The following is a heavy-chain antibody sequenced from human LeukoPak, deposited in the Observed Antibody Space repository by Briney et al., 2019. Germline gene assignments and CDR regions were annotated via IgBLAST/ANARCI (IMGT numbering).Heavy chain of an antibody. D-gene: IGHD1-26*01. J-gene: IGHJ4*02. CDR1: GFRSSSYV. V-gene: IGHV3-23*01. Sequence: PGGSLRLSCAASGFRSSSYVMSWVRQAPGKGLEYVSSIDGSDGASYYADSVKGRFTISRVNSKNTLFLQMNSLRVEDTAVYYCARVDSGNYDYWGQGTLLTVSS. CDR2: IDGSDGAS. CDR3: ARVDSGNYDY.